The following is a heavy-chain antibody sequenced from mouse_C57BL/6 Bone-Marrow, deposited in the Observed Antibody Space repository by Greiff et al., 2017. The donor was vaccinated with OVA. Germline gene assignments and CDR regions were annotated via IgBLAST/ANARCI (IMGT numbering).Heavy chain of an antibody. CDR3: ARMAGGY. Sequence: QVTLKECGPGLLKPSQTLSLTCYFSGFSLSTYGMGVGWIRQPSGKGLEWLAHIWWDDDKYYNPALKSRLPISKDTSQNPVFLKVANVDTSDTATDYCARMAGGYWGQGTTLTVSS. V-gene: IGHV8-8*01. CDR2: IWWDDDK. CDR1: GFSLSTYGMG. J-gene: IGHJ2*01.